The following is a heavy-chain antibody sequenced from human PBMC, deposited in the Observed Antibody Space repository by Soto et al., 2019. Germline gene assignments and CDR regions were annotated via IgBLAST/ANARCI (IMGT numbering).Heavy chain of an antibody. CDR2: INAGNGNT. Sequence: QIQLMQSGAEVKKPGASVKVSCKASGYTFTTYCIHWVRQAPGQRLEWTGWINAGNGNTKYSEKLQGRVTITRDTSASTAYLELSSLRSEDTAVYYCARDPNDSSAYYHHYYYGMDVWGQGTTVTVSS. CDR3: ARDPNDSSAYYHHYYYGMDV. D-gene: IGHD3-22*01. V-gene: IGHV1-3*01. CDR1: GYTFTTYC. J-gene: IGHJ6*02.